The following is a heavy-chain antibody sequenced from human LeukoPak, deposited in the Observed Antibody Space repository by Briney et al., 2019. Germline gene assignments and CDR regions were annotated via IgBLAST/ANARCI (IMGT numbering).Heavy chain of an antibody. CDR1: GFTFSSYW. V-gene: IGHV3-7*01. D-gene: IGHD2-2*01. J-gene: IGHJ6*03. CDR3: AKAAYCSSTSCYALEAYYYYYYYMDV. Sequence: GGSLRLSCAASGFTFSSYWMSWVRQAPGKGLEWVANIKQDGSEKYYVDSVKGRFTISRDNAKNSLYLQMNSLRAEDTAVYYCAKAAYCSSTSCYALEAYYYYYYYMDVWGKGTTVTISS. CDR2: IKQDGSEK.